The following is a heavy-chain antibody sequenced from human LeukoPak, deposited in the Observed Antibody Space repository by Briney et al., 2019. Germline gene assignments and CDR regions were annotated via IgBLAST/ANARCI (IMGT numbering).Heavy chain of an antibody. Sequence: PEGSLRLSCAASGFTVSSNYMSWVRQAPGKGLEWVSVIYSGGSTYYADSVKGRFTISRDNSKNSLYLQMNSLRAEDTAVYYCARMRLYGGSYPDYWGQGTLVTVSS. CDR1: GFTVSSNY. V-gene: IGHV3-53*01. CDR2: IYSGGST. CDR3: ARMRLYGGSYPDY. J-gene: IGHJ4*02. D-gene: IGHD1-26*01.